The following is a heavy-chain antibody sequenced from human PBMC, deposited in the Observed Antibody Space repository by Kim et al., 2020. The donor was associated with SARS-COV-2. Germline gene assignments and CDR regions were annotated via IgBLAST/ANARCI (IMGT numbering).Heavy chain of an antibody. CDR3: ARDFSSWGLNAFDI. D-gene: IGHD3-16*01. J-gene: IGHJ3*02. Sequence: AQNIQGRVTMTRDTSTSTVYMQLSSLRSEDTAVYYCARDFSSWGLNAFDIWGQGTMVTVSS. V-gene: IGHV1-46*01.